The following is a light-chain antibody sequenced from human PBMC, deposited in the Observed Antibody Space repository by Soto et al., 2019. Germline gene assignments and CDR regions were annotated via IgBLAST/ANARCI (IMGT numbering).Light chain of an antibody. Sequence: EIVLTQSPGTLSLSPGERASLSCRTSQSISSNSLAWYQQKPGQPPRLLIFHTSRSASGIPDRFTGSGSGTDFALTISRLEPEDFAVYYCQQYPAAPLTFGGGTKVEIK. CDR1: QSISSNS. V-gene: IGKV3-20*01. J-gene: IGKJ4*01. CDR3: QQYPAAPLT. CDR2: HTS.